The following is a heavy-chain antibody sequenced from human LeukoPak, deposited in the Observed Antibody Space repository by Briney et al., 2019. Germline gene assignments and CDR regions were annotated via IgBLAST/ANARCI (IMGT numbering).Heavy chain of an antibody. J-gene: IGHJ3*02. Sequence: SETLSLTCTVSGGSLSSYYWSWIRQPPGKGLEWIGYIYYSGSTNYNPSLKSRVTISVDTSKNQFSLKLSSVTAADTAVYYCARAYDTWAFDIWGQGTMVTVSS. CDR1: GGSLSSYY. D-gene: IGHD3-9*01. V-gene: IGHV4-59*01. CDR2: IYYSGST. CDR3: ARAYDTWAFDI.